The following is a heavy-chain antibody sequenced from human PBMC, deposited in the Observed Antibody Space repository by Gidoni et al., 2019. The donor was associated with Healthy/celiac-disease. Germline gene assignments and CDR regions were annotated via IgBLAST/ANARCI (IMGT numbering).Heavy chain of an antibody. V-gene: IGHV4-61*02. CDR2: SYTSGST. Sequence: QVQLQESGPGRVKPAQTLTLTCTVPGGSISSGRDYWSWIRQPAGKGLEWIGRSYTSGSTDYHPSLKSRVTLSVDPSTNQFSLKLSSVPAADTAVYSCARLSRNYYDSSGGWGYYFDYWGQGTLVTVSS. CDR1: GGSISSGRDY. D-gene: IGHD3-22*01. J-gene: IGHJ4*02. CDR3: ARLSRNYYDSSGGWGYYFDY.